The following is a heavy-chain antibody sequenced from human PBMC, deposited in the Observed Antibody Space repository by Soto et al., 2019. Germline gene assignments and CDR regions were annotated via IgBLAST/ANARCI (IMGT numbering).Heavy chain of an antibody. Sequence: EVQLVESGGGLVKPGGSLRLSCAASGFTFSSYSMNWVRQAPGKGLEWVSSISSSSSYIYYADSVKGRFTISRDNAKNSLYLQMNSLRAEDTAVYYCARVLNYDFWSGPFDYWGQGTLVTVSS. CDR1: GFTFSSYS. CDR2: ISSSSSYI. D-gene: IGHD3-3*01. CDR3: ARVLNYDFWSGPFDY. V-gene: IGHV3-21*01. J-gene: IGHJ4*02.